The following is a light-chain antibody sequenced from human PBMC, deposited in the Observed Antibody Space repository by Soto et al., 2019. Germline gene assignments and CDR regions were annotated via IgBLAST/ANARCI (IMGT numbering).Light chain of an antibody. V-gene: IGKV3-15*01. CDR3: QQRNIWPPVT. CDR1: QNVYTY. J-gene: IGKJ5*01. CDR2: GAS. Sequence: ETVMTQSPATLSVSPGERATLSCRASQNVYTYLAWYQHKPGQSPRLLIYGASARATGIPDRFSGGGSGAEYTLTINSLEPEDFAVYYCQQRNIWPPVTFGQGTRLEIK.